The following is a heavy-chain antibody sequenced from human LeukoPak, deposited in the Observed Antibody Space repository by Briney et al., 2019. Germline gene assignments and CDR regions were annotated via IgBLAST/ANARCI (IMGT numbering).Heavy chain of an antibody. CDR2: IYYSGST. Sequence: SETLSLTCTVSGGSISSGDYYWSWICQPPGKGLEWIGYIYYSGSTYYNPSLKSRVTISVDTSKNQFSLKLSSVTAADTAVYYCARDYYGSGSYYKDYYGMDVWGQGTTVTVSS. J-gene: IGHJ6*02. V-gene: IGHV4-30-4*01. CDR3: ARDYYGSGSYYKDYYGMDV. CDR1: GGSISSGDYY. D-gene: IGHD3-10*01.